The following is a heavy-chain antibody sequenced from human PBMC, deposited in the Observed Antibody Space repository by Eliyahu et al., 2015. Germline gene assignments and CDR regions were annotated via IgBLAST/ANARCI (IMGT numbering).Heavy chain of an antibody. Sequence: QVQLVQSGAEVKKPGSSVKVSCKASGGTFSSQGTAGVRQAPGQGLEWMGGGIPTFGTPTYPQKFQGRVTITADESTSTAYMELSSLRSEDTAVYYCARGPETRSFYYNYWGQGTLVTVSS. CDR2: GIPTFGTP. CDR3: ARGPETRSFYYNY. CDR1: GGTFSSQG. D-gene: IGHD3-22*01. V-gene: IGHV1-69*01. J-gene: IGHJ4*02.